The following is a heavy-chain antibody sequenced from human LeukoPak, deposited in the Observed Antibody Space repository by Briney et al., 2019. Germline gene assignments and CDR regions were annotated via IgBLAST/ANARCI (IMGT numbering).Heavy chain of an antibody. CDR1: GYTFTDYY. V-gene: IGHV1-2*02. Sequence: ASVKVACKPSGYTFTDYYLRWVRQAPGQGLEWIGWINSDDGGTNYAQNFQDRVTMTRDTSINTVFMELNRLRSDDTAVFFCARYLGGYDYFDYWGQGTLVTVSS. J-gene: IGHJ4*02. CDR3: ARYLGGYDYFDY. CDR2: INSDDGGT. D-gene: IGHD5-12*01.